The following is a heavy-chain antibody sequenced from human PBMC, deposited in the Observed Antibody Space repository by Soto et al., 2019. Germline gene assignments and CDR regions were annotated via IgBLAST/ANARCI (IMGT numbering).Heavy chain of an antibody. D-gene: IGHD2-15*01. CDR2: IYHTGTT. CDR1: GDSISRGYY. Sequence: SEPLSLTCAVSGDSISRGYYWAWIRQPPGKGLEWVASIYHTGTTYYNPSLTSRVTISVDTSRNQFSLKLTSVTAADSAVYYCARTDSVVSYQDLGQGNLVTV. V-gene: IGHV4-38-2*01. CDR3: ARTDSVVSYQD. J-gene: IGHJ4*02.